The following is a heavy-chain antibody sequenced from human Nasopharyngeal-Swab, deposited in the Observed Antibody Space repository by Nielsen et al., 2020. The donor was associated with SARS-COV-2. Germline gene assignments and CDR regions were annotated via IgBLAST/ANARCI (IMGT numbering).Heavy chain of an antibody. CDR2: ISSSSSYI. D-gene: IGHD2-2*01. V-gene: IGHV3-21*01. CDR1: GFTFSSYS. CDR3: ARVSLGYCSSTSCYRSYYYYYYMDV. J-gene: IGHJ6*03. Sequence: GGSLRLSCAASGFTFSSYSMNWVRQAPGKGLEWVSSISSSSSYIYYADSVKGRFTISRDNAKNSLYLQMNSLRAEDTAVYYCARVSLGYCSSTSCYRSYYYYYYMDVWGKGTTVTVSS.